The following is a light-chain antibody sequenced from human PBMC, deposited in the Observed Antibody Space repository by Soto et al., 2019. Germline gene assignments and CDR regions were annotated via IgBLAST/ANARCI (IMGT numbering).Light chain of an antibody. CDR2: AAS. V-gene: IGKV1-39*01. J-gene: IGKJ5*01. CDR3: QQSYSPPPIT. Sequence: DIQMTQSPSSLSASVGDRVTITCRASQDISNYLAYYQQKPGKAPKLLMYAASTLQSGVPSRFSGSGFGTDFTLTISSLQTEDFATYYCQQSYSPPPITFGQGTRLEI. CDR1: QDISNY.